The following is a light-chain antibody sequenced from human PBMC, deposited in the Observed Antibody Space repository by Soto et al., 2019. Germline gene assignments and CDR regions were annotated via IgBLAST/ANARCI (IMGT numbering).Light chain of an antibody. V-gene: IGLV4-69*01. J-gene: IGLJ2*01. CDR2: LNSDGSH. CDR1: RGHSSYA. Sequence: QLVLTQSPSASASLGASVKLTCTLSRGHSSYAIAWHQQQPEKVPRYLMKLNSDGSHSKGDGIPDRFSGASSVAERYLTITSLQSEDEADYYCQTWGTGTVVFGGGTKLTVL. CDR3: QTWGTGTVV.